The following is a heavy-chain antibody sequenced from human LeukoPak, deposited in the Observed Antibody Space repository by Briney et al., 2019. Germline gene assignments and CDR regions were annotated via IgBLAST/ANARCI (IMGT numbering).Heavy chain of an antibody. D-gene: IGHD3-22*01. V-gene: IGHV4-34*01. Sequence: SETLSLTCAVYGGSFSGYYWSWIRQPPGKGLEWIGEINHSGSTNYNPSLKSRVTISVDTSKNQFSLKLSSVTAADTAVYYCARNYYDSSDYYPVAFDIWGQGTMVTVSS. J-gene: IGHJ3*02. CDR1: GGSFSGYY. CDR2: INHSGST. CDR3: ARNYYDSSDYYPVAFDI.